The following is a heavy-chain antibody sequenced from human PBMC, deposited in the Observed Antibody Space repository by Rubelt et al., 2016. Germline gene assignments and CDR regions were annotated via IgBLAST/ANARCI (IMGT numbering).Heavy chain of an antibody. CDR2: IIPILGIA. CDR3: ARATPLREYGFDP. J-gene: IGHJ5*02. V-gene: IGHV1-69*02. Sequence: GQGLEWMGRIIPILGIANYAQKFQGRVTITADKSTSTAYMELSSLRSEDTAVYYCARATPLREYGFDPWGQGTLVTASS. D-gene: IGHD3-10*01.